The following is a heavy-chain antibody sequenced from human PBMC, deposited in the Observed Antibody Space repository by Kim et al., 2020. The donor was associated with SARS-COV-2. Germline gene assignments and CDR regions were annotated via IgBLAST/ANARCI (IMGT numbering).Heavy chain of an antibody. Sequence: SETLSLTCTVSGGSISSGGYYWSWIRQHPGKGLEWIGYIYYSGSTYYNPSLESRVTISVDTSKNQFSLKLSSVTAADTAVYYCARGGGRMEDYWGQGTLVTVSS. V-gene: IGHV4-31*03. CDR3: ARGGGRMEDY. CDR1: GGSISSGGYY. J-gene: IGHJ4*02. D-gene: IGHD3-10*01. CDR2: IYYSGST.